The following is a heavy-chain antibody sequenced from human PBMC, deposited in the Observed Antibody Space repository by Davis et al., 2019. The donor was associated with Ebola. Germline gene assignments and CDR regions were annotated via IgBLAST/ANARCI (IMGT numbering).Heavy chain of an antibody. CDR3: VRDLRGWGDFDY. Sequence: ASVKVSCRASGYTLVSYYAHWVRQAPGQGLEWMGIINPSGGTTTYAQKFQGRVTMTRDTSTNTLYMELSSLTSGDTAVYYCVRDLRGWGDFDYWGQGTLVTVSS. CDR2: INPSGGTT. J-gene: IGHJ4*02. CDR1: GYTLVSYY. D-gene: IGHD3-10*01. V-gene: IGHV1-46*01.